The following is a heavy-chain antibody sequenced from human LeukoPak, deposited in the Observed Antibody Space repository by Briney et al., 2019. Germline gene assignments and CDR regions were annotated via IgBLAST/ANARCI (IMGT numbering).Heavy chain of an antibody. Sequence: ASVKVSCKASGYTFTSYYMHWVRQPPGQGLEWMGIINPSGCSTSYAQKFQGRLTISRDNAKNSLFLQMNSLRAEDTAIYYCARDSFFDGNYRPDYFDCWGQGTMVTVSS. J-gene: IGHJ4*02. D-gene: IGHD4-11*01. V-gene: IGHV1-46*01. CDR1: GYTFTSYY. CDR3: ARDSFFDGNYRPDYFDC. CDR2: INPSGCST.